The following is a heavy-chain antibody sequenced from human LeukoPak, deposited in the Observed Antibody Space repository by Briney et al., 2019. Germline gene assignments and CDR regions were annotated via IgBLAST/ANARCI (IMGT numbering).Heavy chain of an antibody. V-gene: IGHV3-7*01. D-gene: IGHD4-17*01. CDR3: ARLGLRSDPYYFYGMDV. CDR1: GFTLTNYR. CDR2: IKQDGSEK. Sequence: GGSLRLSCAASGFTLTNYRMTWVRQAPGKGLERVANIKQDGSEKYYVGSVKGRFIISRDNAENSLYLQMNSLRVEDTAVYYCARLGLRSDPYYFYGMDVWGQGTTVTVSS. J-gene: IGHJ6*02.